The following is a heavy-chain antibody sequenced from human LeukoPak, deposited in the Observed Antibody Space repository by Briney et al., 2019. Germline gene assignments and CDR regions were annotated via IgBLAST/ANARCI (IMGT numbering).Heavy chain of an antibody. J-gene: IGHJ4*02. Sequence: GGSLRLSCAASGFTFSSYWMSWVRQAPGKGLEWVANIKQDGSEKYYVDSVKGRFTISRDNAKNSLYLQMNSLKTEDTAVYYCTPHGRGDYAPLGGVDYWGQGTLVTVSS. D-gene: IGHD4-17*01. CDR3: TPHGRGDYAPLGGVDY. CDR1: GFTFSSYW. V-gene: IGHV3-7*03. CDR2: IKQDGSEK.